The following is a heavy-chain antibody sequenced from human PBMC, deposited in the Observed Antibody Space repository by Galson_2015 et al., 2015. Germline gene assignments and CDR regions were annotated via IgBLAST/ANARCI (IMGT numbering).Heavy chain of an antibody. Sequence: SCAASGFTFSSYGMHWVRQAPGKGLEWVAVISYDGSNKYYADSVKGRFTISRDNSKNTLYLQMNSLRAEDTAVYYCAKVHDYSNHFDYWGQGTLVTVSS. D-gene: IGHD4-11*01. V-gene: IGHV3-30*18. CDR3: AKVHDYSNHFDY. J-gene: IGHJ4*02. CDR2: ISYDGSNK. CDR1: GFTFSSYG.